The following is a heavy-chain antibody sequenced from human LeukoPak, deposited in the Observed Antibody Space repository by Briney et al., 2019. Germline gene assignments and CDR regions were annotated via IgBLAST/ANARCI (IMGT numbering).Heavy chain of an antibody. CDR3: ARGGYYDSSGHFDY. D-gene: IGHD3-22*01. J-gene: IGHJ4*02. Sequence: GGSLRLSCAASGFTFSSYWMHWVRQAPGKGLVWVSGINSDGSSTSYADSVKGRFTISRDNAKNTLYLQMNSLRAEDTAVYYCARGGYYDSSGHFDYWGQGTLVTVSS. CDR2: INSDGSST. V-gene: IGHV3-74*01. CDR1: GFTFSSYW.